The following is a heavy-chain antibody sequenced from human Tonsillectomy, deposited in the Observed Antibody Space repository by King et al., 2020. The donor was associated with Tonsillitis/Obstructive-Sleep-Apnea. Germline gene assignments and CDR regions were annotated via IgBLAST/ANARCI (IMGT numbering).Heavy chain of an antibody. Sequence: VQLQQWGAGLLKPSETLSLTCAVYGGSFSGYYWSWIRQSPGKGLEWIGEINHSGSTNYNPSLKSRLTIPVDTSKNQFSLNLSSVTAADTAVYYCGRGLNDYDYYIEVWGKGTTVTVSS. V-gene: IGHV4-34*01. CDR3: GRGLNDYDYYIEV. CDR2: INHSGST. J-gene: IGHJ6*03. D-gene: IGHD1-1*01. CDR1: GGSFSGYY.